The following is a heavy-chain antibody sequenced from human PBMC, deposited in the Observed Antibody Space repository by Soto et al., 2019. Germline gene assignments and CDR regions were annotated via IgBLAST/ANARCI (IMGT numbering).Heavy chain of an antibody. CDR2: TSASGVST. CDR3: AKDVMSVTPKAFDS. J-gene: IGHJ4*02. D-gene: IGHD5-18*01. Sequence: GGSLRLSCASSGFTFXDYAMSLVRQTPSEGLEWVSATSASGVSTYYADSVEGRFTISRDNSKNTLYLQMNDLSAEDTAIYYCAKDVMSVTPKAFDSWGQGTLVTVSS. CDR1: GFTFXDYA. V-gene: IGHV3-23*01.